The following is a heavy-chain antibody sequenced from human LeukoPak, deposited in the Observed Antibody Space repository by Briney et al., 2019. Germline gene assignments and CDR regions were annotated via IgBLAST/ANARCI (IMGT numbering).Heavy chain of an antibody. D-gene: IGHD6-13*01. V-gene: IGHV3-20*04. J-gene: IGHJ4*02. Sequence: GGSLRLSCAASGFAFSSYAMSWVRQAPGKGLEWVPGINWNGGSTGYADSVKGRFTISRDNAKNSLYLQMNSLRAEDTALYYCARDRRMWQQLVTYFDYWGQGTLVTVSS. CDR3: ARDRRMWQQLVTYFDY. CDR2: INWNGGST. CDR1: GFAFSSYA.